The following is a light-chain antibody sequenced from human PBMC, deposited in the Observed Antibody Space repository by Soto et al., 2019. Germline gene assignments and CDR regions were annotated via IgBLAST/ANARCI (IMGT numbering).Light chain of an antibody. CDR1: SSDVGGYNY. Sequence: QSALTQPASVSGSPGQSITISCTGTSSDVGGYNYVSWYQQHPGKAPKFIIFEVSNRPSGVSNRFSGSKSGNTASLTISGLQAEDEADYYCSSYTSSSTQVFXTGPKVTVL. CDR3: SSYTSSSTQV. J-gene: IGLJ1*01. CDR2: EVS. V-gene: IGLV2-14*01.